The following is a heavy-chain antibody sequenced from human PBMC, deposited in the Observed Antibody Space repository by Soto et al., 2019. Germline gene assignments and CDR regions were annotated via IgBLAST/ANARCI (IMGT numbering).Heavy chain of an antibody. CDR1: GYRFETYA. D-gene: IGHD3-3*01. J-gene: IGHJ6*02. CDR2: ISSYNIDT. V-gene: IGHV1-18*01. CDR3: ARGHGVIIGAMDV. Sequence: EVSVKVSCKSSGYRFETYAMSWVRQAPGQGLEWMGWISSYNIDTYYAPKFQDRVTMTKDTSTGTAYMELRSLRSDDTAVYYCARGHGVIIGAMDVWGQGTTVTVSS.